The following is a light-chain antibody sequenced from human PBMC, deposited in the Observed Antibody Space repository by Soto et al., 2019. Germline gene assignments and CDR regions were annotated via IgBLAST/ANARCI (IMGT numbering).Light chain of an antibody. J-gene: IGLJ2*01. CDR1: SSNIGNNY. CDR3: GTWDSSLSAVV. Sequence: QSVLTQPPSVSAAPGQKVTISCSGTSSNIGNNYVSWCQQFPGSAPKLLIYVNNFRPSGIPDRFSGSKSGTSATLGIAGLQTGDEADYYCGTWDSSLSAVVFGGGTKVTVL. CDR2: VNN. V-gene: IGLV1-51*01.